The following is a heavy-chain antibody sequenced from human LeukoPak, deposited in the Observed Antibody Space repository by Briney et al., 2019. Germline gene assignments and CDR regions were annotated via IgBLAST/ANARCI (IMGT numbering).Heavy chain of an antibody. V-gene: IGHV3-7*03. D-gene: IGHD3-16*01. CDR2: IKQDGSEK. J-gene: IGHJ4*02. Sequence: GGSLRLSCAVSGFTFSTYSMNWVRQAPGKGLEWVANIKQDGSEKNYVDSVKGRFIISRDNAKNSLYLQMNTLRADDTAVYYCARDGFGTGSNWGQGTLVTVSS. CDR3: ARDGFGTGSN. CDR1: GFTFSTYS.